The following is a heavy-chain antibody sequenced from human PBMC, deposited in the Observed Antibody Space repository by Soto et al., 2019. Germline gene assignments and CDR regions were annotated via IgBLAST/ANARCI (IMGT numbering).Heavy chain of an antibody. CDR3: AKGSTEDIVATISPRIYGMDV. CDR2: ISYDGSNK. J-gene: IGHJ6*02. D-gene: IGHD5-12*01. CDR1: GFTFSSYG. V-gene: IGHV3-30*18. Sequence: GGSLRLSCAASGFTFSSYGMHWVRQAPGKGLEWVAVISYDGSNKYYADSVKGRFTISRDNSKNTLYLQMNSLRAEDTAVYYCAKGSTEDIVATISPRIYGMDVWGQGTTVTVSS.